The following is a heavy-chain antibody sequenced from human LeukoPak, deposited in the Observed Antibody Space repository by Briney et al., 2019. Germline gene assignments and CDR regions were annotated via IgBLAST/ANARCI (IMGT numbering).Heavy chain of an antibody. CDR3: ARESDIVVVPAALDY. V-gene: IGHV3-48*01. CDR1: GFTFSSYS. D-gene: IGHD2-2*01. CDR2: ISSSSSTI. Sequence: GGSLRLSCAASGFTFSSYSMNWVRQAPGKGLEWVSYISSSSSTIYYADSVKGRFTISRDNAKNPLCLQMNSLRAEDTAVYYCARESDIVVVPAALDYWGQGTLVTVSS. J-gene: IGHJ4*02.